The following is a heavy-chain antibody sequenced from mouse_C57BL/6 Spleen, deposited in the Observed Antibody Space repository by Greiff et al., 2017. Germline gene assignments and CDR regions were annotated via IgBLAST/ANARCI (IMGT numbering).Heavy chain of an antibody. D-gene: IGHD1-1*01. CDR1: GYTFTDYN. Sequence: EVQLQQSGPELVKPGASVKIPCKASGYTFTDYNMDWVKQSHGKSLEWIGDINPNNGGTNYNQKFKGTATLTVDKSSSTAYMELRSLTSEDTAVYYCARSQYYGSSYSVDYWGQGTTLTVSS. CDR2: INPNNGGT. V-gene: IGHV1-18*01. J-gene: IGHJ2*01. CDR3: ARSQYYGSSYSVDY.